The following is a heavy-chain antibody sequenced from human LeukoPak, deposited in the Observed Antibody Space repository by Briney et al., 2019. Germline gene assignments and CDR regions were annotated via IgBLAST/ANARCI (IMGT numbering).Heavy chain of an antibody. CDR2: IYTSGST. CDR1: GGSISSYY. V-gene: IGHV4-4*09. Sequence: SETLSLTCTVYGGSISSYYWSWIRQPPGKGLEWIGYIYTSGSTNYNPSLKSRVTISVDTSKNQVSLKVSSVTAADTAVYYCARAPTKIYYYLDVWGKGTTVTVSS. CDR3: ARAPTKIYYYLDV. D-gene: IGHD5-24*01. J-gene: IGHJ6*03.